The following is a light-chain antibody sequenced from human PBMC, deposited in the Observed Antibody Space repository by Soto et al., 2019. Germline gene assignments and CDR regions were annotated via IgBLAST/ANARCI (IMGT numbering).Light chain of an antibody. CDR3: QQYGSSPRT. V-gene: IGKV3-20*01. J-gene: IGKJ1*01. CDR2: GAS. Sequence: EILMTQSPATLSVSPVERATLSCRASQSVDSNLAWYQQKPGQAPRLLIFGASTRAAGFPDRFSGSGSGTDFTLTISRLEPEDFAVYYCQQYGSSPRTFGQGTKVDIK. CDR1: QSVDSN.